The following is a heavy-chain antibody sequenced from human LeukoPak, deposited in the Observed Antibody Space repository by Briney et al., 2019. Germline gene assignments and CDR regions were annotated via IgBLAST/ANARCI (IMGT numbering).Heavy chain of an antibody. CDR3: AKGSYYDSSGSFYFDY. CDR1: GFTFSSYS. J-gene: IGHJ4*02. Sequence: GGSLRLSCAASGFTFSSYSMNWARQAPGKGLEWVSSISSSSSYIYYADSVKGRFTISRDNAKNSLYLQMNSLRAEDTAVYYCAKGSYYDSSGSFYFDYWGQGTLVTVSS. D-gene: IGHD3-22*01. CDR2: ISSSSSYI. V-gene: IGHV3-21*01.